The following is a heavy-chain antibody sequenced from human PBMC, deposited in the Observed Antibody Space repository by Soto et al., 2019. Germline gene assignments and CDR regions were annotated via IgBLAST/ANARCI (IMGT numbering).Heavy chain of an antibody. CDR2: MNPNSGKT. V-gene: IGHV1-8*01. D-gene: IGHD6-19*01. CDR3: ARAASSGWFDDAFDI. CDR1: GYTFTSYD. Sequence: ASVKVSCKASGYTFTSYDINWVRQATGQGLEWMGRMNPNSGKTGYAQKIQGRVTMTRNNSISTAYMELSRLKTEDTAVYYCARAASSGWFDDAFDIWGQGTMVTVSS. J-gene: IGHJ3*02.